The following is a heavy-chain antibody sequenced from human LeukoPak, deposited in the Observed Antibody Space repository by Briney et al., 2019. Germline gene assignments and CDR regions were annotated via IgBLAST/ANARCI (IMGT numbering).Heavy chain of an antibody. D-gene: IGHD3-22*01. V-gene: IGHV3-21*04. CDR2: ISGGGGST. CDR3: ARERYYYDSSGYYIDY. J-gene: IGHJ4*02. Sequence: GGSLRLSCAASGFTFTSYSMNWVRQAPGKGLEWVSTISGGGGSTYYADSVKGRFTISRDNAKNSLYLQMNSLRAEDTAVYYCARERYYYDSSGYYIDYWGQGTLVTVSS. CDR1: GFTFTSYS.